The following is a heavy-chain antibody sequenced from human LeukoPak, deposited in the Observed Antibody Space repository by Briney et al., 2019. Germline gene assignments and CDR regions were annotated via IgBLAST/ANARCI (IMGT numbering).Heavy chain of an antibody. J-gene: IGHJ4*02. V-gene: IGHV3-30-3*01. CDR2: ISYDGSNK. Sequence: GGSLRLSCAASGFTFSSYAMHWVRQAPGKGLEWVAVISYDGSNKYYADSVKGRFTISRDNSKNTLYLQMNSLRAEDTAVYYCARAHQGKWGQGTLVTVSS. CDR1: GFTFSSYA. CDR3: ARAHQGK.